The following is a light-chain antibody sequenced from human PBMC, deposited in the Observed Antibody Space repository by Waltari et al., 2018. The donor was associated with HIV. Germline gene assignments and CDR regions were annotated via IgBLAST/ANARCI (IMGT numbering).Light chain of an antibody. Sequence: EIVMTQSPVTLSVSPGERATLSCRASQSVSSSLAWYQQKPGQAPRLLIYGASTRASGIPARFSGSGSGTEFTLIISSLQSEDFALYYCQQYNNWPPKTFGQGTKVEIK. CDR2: GAS. J-gene: IGKJ1*01. V-gene: IGKV3-15*01. CDR1: QSVSSS. CDR3: QQYNNWPPKT.